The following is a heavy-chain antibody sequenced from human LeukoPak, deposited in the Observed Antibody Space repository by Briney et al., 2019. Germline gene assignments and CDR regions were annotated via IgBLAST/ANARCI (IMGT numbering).Heavy chain of an antibody. D-gene: IGHD3-22*01. Sequence: ASVKVSCKSSGYTFTGYLMHWVRQAPGQGLEWMGWINPNRGNTNYAQKLQGRVTMTTDTSTSTAYMELRSLRSDDTAGYYRARDLLPGITMIVVVNDAFDIWGQGTMVTVSS. V-gene: IGHV1-18*04. CDR3: ARDLLPGITMIVVVNDAFDI. CDR1: GYTFTGYL. CDR2: INPNRGNT. J-gene: IGHJ3*02.